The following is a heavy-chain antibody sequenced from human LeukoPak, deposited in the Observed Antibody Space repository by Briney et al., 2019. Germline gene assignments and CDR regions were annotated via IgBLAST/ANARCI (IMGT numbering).Heavy chain of an antibody. J-gene: IGHJ5*02. V-gene: IGHV1-69*04. D-gene: IGHD3-22*01. CDR2: IIPILGIA. CDR3: ARDLYYYDSSGYYWFDP. Sequence: GASVKVSCKASGGTFGSYAISWVRQAPGQGLEWMGRIIPILGIANYAQKFQGRVTITADKSTITAYMELSSLRSEDTAVYYCARDLYYYDSSGYYWFDPWGQGTLVTVSS. CDR1: GGTFGSYA.